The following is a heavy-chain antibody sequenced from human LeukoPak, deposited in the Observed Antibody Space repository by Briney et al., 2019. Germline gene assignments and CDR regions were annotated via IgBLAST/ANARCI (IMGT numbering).Heavy chain of an antibody. Sequence: SETLSLTFTVSGGSISSSSYYWGWIRQPPGKGLEWIGSIYYSGSTYYNPSLKSRVTISVDTSKNQFSLKLSSVTAADTAVYYCARTVWGGYCSGGSCPRDAFDIWGQGTMVTVSS. CDR3: ARTVWGGYCSGGSCPRDAFDI. D-gene: IGHD2-15*01. CDR2: IYYSGST. J-gene: IGHJ3*02. CDR1: GGSISSSSYY. V-gene: IGHV4-39*07.